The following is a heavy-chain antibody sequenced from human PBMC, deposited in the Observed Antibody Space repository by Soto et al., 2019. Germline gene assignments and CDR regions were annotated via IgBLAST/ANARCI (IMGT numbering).Heavy chain of an antibody. CDR1: GGTFSSYA. Sequence: ASVKVSCKASGGTFSSYAISWVRQAPGQGLEWMGGIIPIFGTANYAQKFQGRVTITADESTSTAYMELSSLRSEDTAVYYCARDKDPLRYFDGSYKLWLDYWGQGTLVTVSS. V-gene: IGHV1-69*13. J-gene: IGHJ4*02. D-gene: IGHD3-9*01. CDR2: IIPIFGTA. CDR3: ARDKDPLRYFDGSYKLWLDY.